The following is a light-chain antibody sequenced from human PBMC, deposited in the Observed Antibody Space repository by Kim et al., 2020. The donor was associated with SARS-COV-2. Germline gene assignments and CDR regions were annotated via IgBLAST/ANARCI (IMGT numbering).Light chain of an antibody. J-gene: IGKJ4*01. CDR1: QYISTS. CDR2: GAS. CDR3: HQFNSFPQVS. Sequence: SVGHRLTHPCRESQYISTSLAWYHQAPGKAPKLLIHGASEWQSGVPPRFSGSGSGTDFTLTISSLQPEDSGTYYCHQFNSFPQVSFGGGTKVDIK. V-gene: IGKV1-13*02.